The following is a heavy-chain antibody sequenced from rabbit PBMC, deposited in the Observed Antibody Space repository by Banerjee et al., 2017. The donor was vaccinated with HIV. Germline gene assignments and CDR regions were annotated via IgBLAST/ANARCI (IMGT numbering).Heavy chain of an antibody. V-gene: IGHV1S45*01. CDR2: IVTNSGST. D-gene: IGHD6-1*01. Sequence: EESGGDLVKPEGSLTLTCTASGFSFSSSYWICWDRQAPGKGLELIGCIVTNSGSTWYASWANGRFTISKTSSTTVTLQMTSLTAADTATYFCARADRSDSDAYNLWGPGTLVTVS. J-gene: IGHJ4*01. CDR1: GFSFSSSYW. CDR3: ARADRSDSDAYNL.